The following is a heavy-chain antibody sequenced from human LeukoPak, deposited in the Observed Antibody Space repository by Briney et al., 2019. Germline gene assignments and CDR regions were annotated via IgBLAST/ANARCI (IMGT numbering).Heavy chain of an antibody. D-gene: IGHD3-22*01. CDR2: ISWNSGSI. V-gene: IGHV3-9*01. CDR1: GFTFDDYA. Sequence: GRSLRLSCAASGFTFDDYAMHWVRHAPGKGLEWVSGISWNSGSIGYADSVKGRFTISRDNAKNSLYLQMNSLRAEDTALYYCAKDRHYDSSGYSFDYWGQGTLVTVSS. J-gene: IGHJ4*02. CDR3: AKDRHYDSSGYSFDY.